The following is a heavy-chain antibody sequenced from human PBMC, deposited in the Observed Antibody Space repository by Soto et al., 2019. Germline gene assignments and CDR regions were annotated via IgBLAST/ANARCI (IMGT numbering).Heavy chain of an antibody. V-gene: IGHV1-69*06. CDR1: GSTFNNFA. CDR3: ARAIKRWEVHYYFDY. J-gene: IGHJ4*02. D-gene: IGHD1-26*01. Sequence: QVVLLQSGAEVKGPGSSVRVSCKVSGSTFNNFAFSWVRQAPGHGPEWMGGIVVISNTADYSRRFQDRVTITAHTSTSTLYMELGGLTFEDTAVYYCARAIKRWEVHYYFDYWGQGTLVTVSS. CDR2: IVVISNTA.